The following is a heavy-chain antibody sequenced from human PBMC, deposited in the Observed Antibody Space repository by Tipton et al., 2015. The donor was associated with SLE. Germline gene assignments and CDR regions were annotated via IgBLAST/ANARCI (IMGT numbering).Heavy chain of an antibody. V-gene: IGHV3-7*01. CDR2: VKQDGSDK. Sequence: SLRLSCEASGFTFSNHWMNWVRQAPGKGPEWVANVKQDGSDKFYADSLEGRLTISRDNAKNSLHLEMNSLRTEDTGVYYCVRGNGWLPAYWGQGTLVTVPS. CDR1: GFTFSNHW. J-gene: IGHJ4*02. D-gene: IGHD6-19*01. CDR3: VRGNGWLPAY.